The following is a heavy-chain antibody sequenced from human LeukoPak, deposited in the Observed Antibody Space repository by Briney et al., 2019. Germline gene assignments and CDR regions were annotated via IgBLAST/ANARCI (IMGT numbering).Heavy chain of an antibody. D-gene: IGHD3-10*01. CDR1: GGTFSSYA. V-gene: IGHV1-69*05. J-gene: IGHJ4*02. CDR2: IIPIFGTA. CDR3: ARDHEDVYGSGSYKL. Sequence: SVKVSCKASGGTFSSYAISWMRQAPGQGLEWMGGIIPIFGTANYAQKFQGRVTITTDESTSTAYMELSSLRSDDTAMYYCARDHEDVYGSGSYKLWGQGTRVTVSS.